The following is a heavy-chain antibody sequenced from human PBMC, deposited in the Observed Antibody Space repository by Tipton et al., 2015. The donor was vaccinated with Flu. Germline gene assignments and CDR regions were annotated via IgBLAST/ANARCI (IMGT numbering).Heavy chain of an antibody. CDR3: ARRDYSNYVSDPKNWFDP. CDR1: GGFFSSYY. Sequence: TLSLTCAVSGGFFSSYYWNWIRQPPGQGLEWIGYIYNNQYTKYNPSLKSRVTISVDTSKNQFSLQLSSVTAADTAVYYCARRDYSNYVSDPKNWFDPWGQGTLVIVSS. J-gene: IGHJ5*02. CDR2: IYNNQYT. V-gene: IGHV4-4*09. D-gene: IGHD4-11*01.